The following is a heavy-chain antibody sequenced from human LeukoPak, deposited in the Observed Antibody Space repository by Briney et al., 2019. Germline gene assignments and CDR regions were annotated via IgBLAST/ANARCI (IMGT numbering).Heavy chain of an antibody. CDR3: AKPYCSSTSCYNYYYMDV. D-gene: IGHD2-2*02. Sequence: GGSLRLSCAASGFTFSSYAMSWVRQAPGKGLEWVSVIGGSGGSTYYADSVRGRFTISRDNSKNTLYLQMNSLRGEDTAVYYCAKPYCSSTSCYNYYYMDVWGKGTTVTVSS. V-gene: IGHV3-23*01. CDR2: IGGSGGST. CDR1: GFTFSSYA. J-gene: IGHJ6*03.